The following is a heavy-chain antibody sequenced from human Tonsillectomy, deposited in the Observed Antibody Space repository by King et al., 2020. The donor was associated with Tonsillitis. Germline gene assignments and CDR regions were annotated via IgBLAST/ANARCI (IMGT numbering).Heavy chain of an antibody. D-gene: IGHD1-7*01. V-gene: IGHV4-39*01. Sequence: LQLQESGPGLVKPSETLSLTCTVSGGSISSSSYYWGWIRQPPGKGLEWIGTIYYSGNTYYNPSLKSRVTISVDTSKNQFSLKLTSVTAADTAVYFCARHSVSTWNYLIDYWGQGTLVTVSS. CDR3: ARHSVSTWNYLIDY. J-gene: IGHJ4*02. CDR2: IYYSGNT. CDR1: GGSISSSSYY.